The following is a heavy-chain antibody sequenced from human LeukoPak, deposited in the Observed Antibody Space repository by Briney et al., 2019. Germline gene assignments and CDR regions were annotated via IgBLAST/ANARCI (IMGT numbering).Heavy chain of an antibody. D-gene: IGHD6-19*01. V-gene: IGHV1-3*01. CDR3: AIDGRLYSSGWYRPFDY. CDR1: GYTFTSYA. J-gene: IGHJ4*02. CDR2: INAGNGNT. Sequence: ASVKVSCKASGYTFTSYAMHWVRQAPGQRLERMGWINAGNGNTKYSQKFQGRVTITRDTSASTAYMELSSLRSEDTAVYYCAIDGRLYSSGWYRPFDYWGQGTLVTVSS.